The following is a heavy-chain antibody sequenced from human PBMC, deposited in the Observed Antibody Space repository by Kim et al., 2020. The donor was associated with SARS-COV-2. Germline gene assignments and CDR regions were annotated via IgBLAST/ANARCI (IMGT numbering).Heavy chain of an antibody. D-gene: IGHD7-27*01. J-gene: IGHJ4*02. V-gene: IGHV1-69*04. CDR3: ARGGNWGSWSQRLDY. CDR1: GGTFSSYA. CDR2: IIPILGIA. Sequence: SVKVSCKASGGTFSSYAISWVRQAPGQGLEWMGRIIPILGIANYAQKFQGRVTITADKSTSTAYMELSSLRSEDTAVYYCARGGNWGSWSQRLDYWGQGTLVTVSS.